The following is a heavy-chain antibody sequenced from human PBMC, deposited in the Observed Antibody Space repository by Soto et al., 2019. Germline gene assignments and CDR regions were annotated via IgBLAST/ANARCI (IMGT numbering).Heavy chain of an antibody. CDR2: ISAYNGNT. CDR1: GYTFTTYG. J-gene: IGHJ4*02. CDR3: AREGPFEGFDY. Sequence: ASVKVACTSSGYTFTTYGISWVRQAPGQGLEWMGWISAYNGNTNYAQKLQGRVTMTTDTSTSTAYMELRSLRSDDTAVYYCAREGPFEGFDYWGQGTLVTVSS. V-gene: IGHV1-18*01. D-gene: IGHD3-9*01.